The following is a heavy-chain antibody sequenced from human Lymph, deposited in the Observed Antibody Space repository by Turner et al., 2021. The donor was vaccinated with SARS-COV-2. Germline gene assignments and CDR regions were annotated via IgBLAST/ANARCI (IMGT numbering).Heavy chain of an antibody. D-gene: IGHD2-21*02. CDR1: GFTFSSYS. J-gene: IGHJ4*02. CDR3: ARGPPDFPYYFDY. V-gene: IGHV3-21*01. Sequence: EVQLVESGGGLVKPGGYLRPSCAASGFTFSSYSMNWVRQAPGKGLEWVSSITFTSSYIYYADSVKGRFTISRDNAKNSLYLQMNSLRAEDTAVYYCARGPPDFPYYFDYWGQGTLVTVSS. CDR2: ITFTSSYI.